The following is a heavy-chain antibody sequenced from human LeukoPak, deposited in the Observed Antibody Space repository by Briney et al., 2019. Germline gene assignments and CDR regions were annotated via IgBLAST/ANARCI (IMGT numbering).Heavy chain of an antibody. CDR1: GGSFSGYY. Sequence: PSETLSLTCAVYGGSFSGYYWSWIRQPPGKGLEWIGEINHSGSTNYNPSLKSRVTISVDTSKTQFSLKLSSVTAADTAVYSCARVVRYFDWLLSFGYFDYWGQGTLVTVSS. V-gene: IGHV4-34*01. CDR2: INHSGST. CDR3: ARVVRYFDWLLSFGYFDY. J-gene: IGHJ4*02. D-gene: IGHD3-9*01.